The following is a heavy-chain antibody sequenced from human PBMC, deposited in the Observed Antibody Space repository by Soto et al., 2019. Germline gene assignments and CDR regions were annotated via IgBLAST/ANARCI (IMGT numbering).Heavy chain of an antibody. J-gene: IGHJ1*01. V-gene: IGHV1-69*12. D-gene: IGHD6-19*01. Sequence: QVQLVQSGAEVKKPGSSVKVSCKASGGTFSSYAISWVRQAPGQGLEWMGGIIPIFGTANYAQKFQGRVTITADESTSTAYMELSSLRSEDTAVYSCASPPHAVAGTGNAEYFQHWGQGTLVTVSS. CDR1: GGTFSSYA. CDR2: IIPIFGTA. CDR3: ASPPHAVAGTGNAEYFQH.